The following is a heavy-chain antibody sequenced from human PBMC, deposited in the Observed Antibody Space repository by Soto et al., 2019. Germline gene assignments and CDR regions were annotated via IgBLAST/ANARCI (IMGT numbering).Heavy chain of an antibody. D-gene: IGHD1-26*01. Sequence: EVRLVESGGGLVQPGGSLRLACEASGFSFSSHWMNWVRQAPGRGLEWVANINQDGSEKYYLDSVKGRFTISRDNAKNSVYLQMNSLRVEDTAVYYCARDGVDAGIYFDDWGQGSLVTVSS. J-gene: IGHJ4*02. CDR2: INQDGSEK. CDR1: GFSFSSHW. CDR3: ARDGVDAGIYFDD. V-gene: IGHV3-7*01.